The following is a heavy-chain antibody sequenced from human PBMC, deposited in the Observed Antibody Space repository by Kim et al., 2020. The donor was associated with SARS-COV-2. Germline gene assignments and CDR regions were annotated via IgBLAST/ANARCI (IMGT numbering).Heavy chain of an antibody. J-gene: IGHJ4*02. CDR3: ARDRYSSGWYDY. D-gene: IGHD6-19*01. Sequence: YADSVKGRFTIARDNSKNTLYLQMNSLRAEDTAVYYCARDRYSSGWYDYWGQGTLVTVSS. V-gene: IGHV3-30*01.